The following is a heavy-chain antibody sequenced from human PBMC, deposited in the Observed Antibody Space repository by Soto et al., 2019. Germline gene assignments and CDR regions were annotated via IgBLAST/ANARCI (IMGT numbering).Heavy chain of an antibody. CDR2: ISNSGGNT. J-gene: IGHJ5*02. V-gene: IGHV3-23*01. Sequence: EVQLLESGGGMVQPGGSLRLSCVASGFTLSSYFMTWVRQAPGKGLEWVSAISNSGGNTYYADSVKGRFTISRDNSHNTLYLQMNNLRGEDTARYSCAKDLEKWLVQLGGLDTWGQGAQVTVSS. CDR3: AKDLEKWLVQLGGLDT. D-gene: IGHD6-19*01. CDR1: GFTLSSYF.